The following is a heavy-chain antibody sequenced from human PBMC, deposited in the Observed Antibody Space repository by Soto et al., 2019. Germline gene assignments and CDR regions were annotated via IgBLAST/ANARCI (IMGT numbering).Heavy chain of an antibody. CDR1: GFTFSSYA. V-gene: IGHV3-23*01. CDR2: ISGSGGST. CDR3: AKSLSQSITIFGVFIMAAFDI. Sequence: GGSLRLSCAASGFTFSSYAMSCVRQAPGKGLEWISAISGSGGSTYYADSVKSRFTISRDNSKNTLYLQMNSLRAEDMVVYYCAKSLSQSITIFGVFIMAAFDIWGKGTRVTVS. J-gene: IGHJ3*02. D-gene: IGHD3-3*01.